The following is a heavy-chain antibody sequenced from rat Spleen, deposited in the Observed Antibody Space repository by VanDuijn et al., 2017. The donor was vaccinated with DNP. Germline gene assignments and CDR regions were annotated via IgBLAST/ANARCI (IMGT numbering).Heavy chain of an antibody. Sequence: QVQLKESGPGLVQPSQTLSLTCTVSGFSLTSHHVHWVRQPSGKGLEWMGRVRYNGETAYNSALKSRLSISRDTSKSQVFLKMNSLQTEDIATYYCAREAYGYKNGAMDAWGQGTSVTVSS. CDR1: GFSLTSHH. D-gene: IGHD1-9*01. CDR2: VRYNGET. V-gene: IGHV2-32*01. J-gene: IGHJ4*01. CDR3: AREAYGYKNGAMDA.